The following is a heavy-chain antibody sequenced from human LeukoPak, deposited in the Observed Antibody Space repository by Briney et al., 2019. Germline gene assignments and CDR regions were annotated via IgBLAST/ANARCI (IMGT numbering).Heavy chain of an antibody. CDR1: GGSISSYY. CDR2: IYYSGST. Sequence: SETLSLTCTVSGGSISSYYWSWIRQPPGKGLEWIGYIYYSGSTNYNPSLKSRATISVDTSKNQFSLKLSSVTAADTAVYYCATAPLVGARANWFDPWGQGTLVTVSS. D-gene: IGHD1-26*01. V-gene: IGHV4-59*08. J-gene: IGHJ5*02. CDR3: ATAPLVGARANWFDP.